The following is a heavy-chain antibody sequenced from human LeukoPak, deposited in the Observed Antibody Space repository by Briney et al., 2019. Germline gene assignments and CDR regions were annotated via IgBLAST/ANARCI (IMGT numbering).Heavy chain of an antibody. V-gene: IGHV1-69*04. CDR3: ARDSGYFDY. D-gene: IGHD3-10*01. CDR1: GGTFSSYA. Sequence: SVKVSCKASGGTFSSYAISWVRQAPGQGLEWMGRIIPILGIANYAQKFQGRVTITADKSTSTAYMELNSLRAEDTAVYYCARDSGYFDYWGQGTLVTVSS. J-gene: IGHJ4*02. CDR2: IIPILGIA.